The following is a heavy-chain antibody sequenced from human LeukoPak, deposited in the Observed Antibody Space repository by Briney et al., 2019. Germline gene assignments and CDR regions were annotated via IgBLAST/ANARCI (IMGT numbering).Heavy chain of an antibody. CDR2: VSGSGGVT. CDR3: ATFLAIVTARDSLYFQH. CDR1: GFTFSSYV. Sequence: PGGSLRLSCAASGFTFSSYVMSWVRQAPGKGLEWVSGVSGSGGVTYHAESVKGRFTISRDNSKNTLHLQMNSLRAEDTAVYYCATFLAIVTARDSLYFQHWGQGTLVTVSS. V-gene: IGHV3-23*01. J-gene: IGHJ1*01. D-gene: IGHD3-3*02.